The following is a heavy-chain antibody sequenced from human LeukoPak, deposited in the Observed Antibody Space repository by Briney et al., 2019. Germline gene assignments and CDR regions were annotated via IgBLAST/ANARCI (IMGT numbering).Heavy chain of an antibody. CDR1: GFTLSPDA. CDR2: IGGSGTST. V-gene: IGHV3-23*01. J-gene: IGHJ4*02. Sequence: GGSLRLSCAASGFTLSPDAISWVRPAPGKGLEWVSSIGGSGTSTFYADSVKGRFTISRDSSKNTLYLQMNSLRAEDAAIYYCAKGGLSCSTTRCFDYWDQGTLVTVSS. CDR3: AKGGLSCSTTRCFDY. D-gene: IGHD2-2*01.